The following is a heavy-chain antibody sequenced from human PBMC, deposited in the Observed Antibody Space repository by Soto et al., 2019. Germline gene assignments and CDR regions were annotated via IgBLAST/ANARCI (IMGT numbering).Heavy chain of an antibody. Sequence: EVQLLESGGALVQPGGSLRLSCAASGFTFSNHAMNWFRQAPGKVLEWVSTISDSGSTYYADSVKGRFTISRDNSKNALYLQMNSMRDEDTAVYYCARDPGGTYCTITSCLYFFDHWGQGTQVIGSS. J-gene: IGHJ4*02. CDR2: ISDSGST. CDR1: GFTFSNHA. D-gene: IGHD2-2*01. CDR3: ARDPGGTYCTITSCLYFFDH. V-gene: IGHV3-23*01.